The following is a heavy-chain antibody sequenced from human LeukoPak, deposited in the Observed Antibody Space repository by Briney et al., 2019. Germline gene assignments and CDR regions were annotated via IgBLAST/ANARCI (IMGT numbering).Heavy chain of an antibody. Sequence: GGSLRLSCAASGFTFSSYAMSWVRQAPGKGLEWVSGISGSGGSTYYADSVKGRFTISRDYSKNTLYLQMNSLRAEDTARYYCATTDSGGGVDYWGQGTLVTVSS. CDR3: ATTDSGGGVDY. CDR2: ISGSGGST. V-gene: IGHV3-23*01. J-gene: IGHJ4*02. CDR1: GFTFSSYA. D-gene: IGHD2-15*01.